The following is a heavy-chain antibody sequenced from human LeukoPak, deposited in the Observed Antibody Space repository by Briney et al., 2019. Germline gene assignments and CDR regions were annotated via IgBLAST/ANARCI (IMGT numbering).Heavy chain of an antibody. D-gene: IGHD1-26*01. CDR2: MRCDESKK. CDR3: AKSHLPNAYSGTYYCDY. V-gene: IGHV3-30*02. J-gene: IGHJ4*02. CDR1: GFTFSYYG. Sequence: GGSLRLSCAASGFTFSYYGMHWVRQAPGKGLEWVAFMRCDESKKFYGDSVKGRFTISRDNSKNTLYLQMNSLRTEDTAVYYCAKSHLPNAYSGTYYCDYWGQGTLVTVSS.